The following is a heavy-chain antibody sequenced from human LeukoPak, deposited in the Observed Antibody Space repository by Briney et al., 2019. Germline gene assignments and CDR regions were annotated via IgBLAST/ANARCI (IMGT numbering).Heavy chain of an antibody. Sequence: PGGSLRLSCAASGFTFSSYAMSWVRQAPGKGLEWVSAISGSGGSTYYANSVKGRLTISRDNSKNTLYLQMNSLRAEDTAVYYCAKDVKTYYYDSSGYSPFDYWGQGTLVTVSS. V-gene: IGHV3-23*01. J-gene: IGHJ4*02. CDR2: ISGSGGST. D-gene: IGHD3-22*01. CDR3: AKDVKTYYYDSSGYSPFDY. CDR1: GFTFSSYA.